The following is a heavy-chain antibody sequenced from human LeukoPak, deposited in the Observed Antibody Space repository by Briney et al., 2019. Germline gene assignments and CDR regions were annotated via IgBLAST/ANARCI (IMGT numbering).Heavy chain of an antibody. J-gene: IGHJ5*02. Sequence: PGGSLRLSCAASGFTFSSYGMHWVRQAPGKGLEWVAVISYDGSNKYYADSVKGRFTISRDNSKNTLYLQMNSLRAEDTAVYYCVNSSSSGPPFDPWGQGTLVTVSS. V-gene: IGHV3-30*03. D-gene: IGHD6-6*01. CDR2: ISYDGSNK. CDR1: GFTFSSYG. CDR3: VNSSSSGPPFDP.